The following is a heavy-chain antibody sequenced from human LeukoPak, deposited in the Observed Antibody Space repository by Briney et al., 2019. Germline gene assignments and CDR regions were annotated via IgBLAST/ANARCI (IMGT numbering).Heavy chain of an antibody. CDR3: AKRGVVIRGLLVIGYHQEAYHYDF. J-gene: IGHJ4*02. CDR1: GISLSNYA. D-gene: IGHD3-10*01. V-gene: IGHV3-23*01. Sequence: PGGSLRLSCVVSGISLSNYAMTWVRQAPGKGLEWVSYISERGGSTTYADPVKGRFTISRDTSLNTLYLQMNNLRAEDTAVYFCAKRGVVIRGLLVIGYHQEAYHYDFWGQGVLVTVSS. CDR2: ISERGGST.